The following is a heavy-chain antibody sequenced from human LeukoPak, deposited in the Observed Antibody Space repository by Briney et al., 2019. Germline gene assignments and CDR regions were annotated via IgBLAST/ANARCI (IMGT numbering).Heavy chain of an antibody. CDR2: IYYSGST. J-gene: IGHJ4*02. V-gene: IGHV4-39*01. D-gene: IGHD3-16*01. CDR3: VRGSTLRHYQY. Sequence: SSETLSLTCSVSGGSISSSTYYWGWIRRPPGKGLEWIGSIYYSGSTYYNPSLKSRVTVSVDTSKNQFSLKLSSVTAADTAVYYCVRGSTLRHYQYWGQGTLVTVSS. CDR1: GGSISSSTYY.